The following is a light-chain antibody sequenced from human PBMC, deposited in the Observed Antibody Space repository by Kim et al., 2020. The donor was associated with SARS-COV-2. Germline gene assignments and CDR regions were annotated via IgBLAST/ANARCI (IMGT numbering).Light chain of an antibody. CDR3: QAWDSRTVI. CDR1: RLGDKY. J-gene: IGLJ2*01. CDR2: EGT. V-gene: IGLV3-1*01. Sequence: SSELTQPSSVSVSPGQTASITCSGDRLGDKYACWYQQKPGQSPVLVIYEGTERPSGIPERFSGSKSGTTATLTISGTQATDEADYYCQAWDSRTVIFGGGTQLTVL.